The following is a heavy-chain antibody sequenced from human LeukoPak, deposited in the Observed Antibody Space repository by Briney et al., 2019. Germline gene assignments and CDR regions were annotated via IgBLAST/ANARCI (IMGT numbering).Heavy chain of an antibody. D-gene: IGHD3-22*01. CDR2: IYPSDSDT. Sequence: GESLKISCKGSGYTFTSYWIGWVRQMPGQGLEWMGIIYPSDSDTRYSPSFQGQVTISADKSISTAYLQWTSLKASGTAMYYCARHGSSGYYSYYYIDVWGKGTTVTVSS. J-gene: IGHJ6*03. V-gene: IGHV5-51*01. CDR3: ARHGSSGYYSYYYIDV. CDR1: GYTFTSYW.